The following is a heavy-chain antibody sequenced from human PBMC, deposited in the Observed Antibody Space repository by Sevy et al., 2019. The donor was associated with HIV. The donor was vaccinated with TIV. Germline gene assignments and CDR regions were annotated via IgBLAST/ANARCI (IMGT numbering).Heavy chain of an antibody. CDR3: ARGRGGWFDP. Sequence: SETLSLTCGVYGGSFSGYYWNWIRQPPGKGLEWMGEINHSETTNYNPSLKGRVTISVDTSKIQFSLKLSSVPAADTAVYYCARGRGGWFDPWGQGTLVTVSS. CDR2: INHSETT. D-gene: IGHD3-10*01. V-gene: IGHV4-34*01. J-gene: IGHJ5*02. CDR1: GGSFSGYY.